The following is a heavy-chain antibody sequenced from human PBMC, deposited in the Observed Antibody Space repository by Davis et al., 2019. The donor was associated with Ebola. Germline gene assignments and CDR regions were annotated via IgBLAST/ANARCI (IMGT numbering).Heavy chain of an antibody. V-gene: IGHV4-31*03. CDR3: ARNDAASHPYYNSMDV. J-gene: IGHJ6*03. CDR1: GGSISSGGYY. Sequence: PSETLSLTCTVSGGSISSGGYYCSSIRQPPGKGLEWIGYIYYSGSTYYNPSLKSRVTISVDTSKNQFSLRLNSVTAADTAVYYCARNDAASHPYYNSMDVWGQGTTVTVS. CDR2: IYYSGST.